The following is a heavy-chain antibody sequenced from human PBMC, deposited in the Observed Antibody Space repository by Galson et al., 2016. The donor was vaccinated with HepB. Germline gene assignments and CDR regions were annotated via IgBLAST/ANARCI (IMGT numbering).Heavy chain of an antibody. J-gene: IGHJ4*02. D-gene: IGHD6-19*01. V-gene: IGHV3-23*01. CDR3: TTWLSHHFDY. Sequence: SLRLSCAASGFTFRHYALSWVRRAPGKGLEWVSHIDGPTPNTHYADSVRGRFSIYRDNSRDTLYLQMDSLTAEDSAIYYCTTWLSHHFDYWGQGTLVTVSS. CDR2: IDGPTPNT. CDR1: GFTFRHYA.